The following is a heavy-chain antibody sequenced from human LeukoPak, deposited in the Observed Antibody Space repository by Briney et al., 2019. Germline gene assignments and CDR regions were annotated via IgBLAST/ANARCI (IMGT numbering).Heavy chain of an antibody. CDR2: INPNSGGT. J-gene: IGHJ3*02. CDR1: GYTFTGYY. CDR3: AREVWGSGWVLAFDI. Sequence: AASVKVSCKASGYTFTGYYMHWVRQAPGQGLEWMGWINPNSGGTNYAQKFQGRVTMTRDTSISTAYIELSRLRSDDTAVYYCAREVWGSGWVLAFDIWGQGTMVTVSS. D-gene: IGHD6-19*01. V-gene: IGHV1-2*02.